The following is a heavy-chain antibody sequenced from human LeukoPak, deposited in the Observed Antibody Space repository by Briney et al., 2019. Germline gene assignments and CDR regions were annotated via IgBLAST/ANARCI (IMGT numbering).Heavy chain of an antibody. V-gene: IGHV1-24*01. D-gene: IGHD3-16*01. CDR2: FDPEDGET. J-gene: IGHJ4*02. CDR1: GYTLTELS. CDR3: AIWGVYLNSY. Sequence: ASVKVSCKVSGYTLTELSMHWVRQAPGKGLDGMGGFDPEDGETIYAQKFQGRVTMTEDTSTDTAYMELSSLRSEDTAVCYCAIWGVYLNSYWGQGTLVTVSS.